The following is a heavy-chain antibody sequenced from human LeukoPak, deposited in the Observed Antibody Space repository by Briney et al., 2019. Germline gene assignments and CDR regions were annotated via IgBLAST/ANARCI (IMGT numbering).Heavy chain of an antibody. CDR1: GFTFSSYG. CDR3: ARPSFRTGSYFDH. V-gene: IGHV3-7*01. CDR2: IEEYGSEI. Sequence: PGGSLRLSCAASGFTFSSYGMYWVRQAPGKGLEWVANIEEYGSEIYYVDSVKGRFTISRDNTKTSLYLQMNSLRAEDTAVYYCARPSFRTGSYFDHWGQGTLVTVSS. D-gene: IGHD3/OR15-3a*01. J-gene: IGHJ4*02.